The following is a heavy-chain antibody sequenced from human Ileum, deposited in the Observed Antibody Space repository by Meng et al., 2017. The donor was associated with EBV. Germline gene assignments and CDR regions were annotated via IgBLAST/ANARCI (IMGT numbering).Heavy chain of an antibody. CDR2: IYTGGST. J-gene: IGHJ4*02. D-gene: IGHD5-12*01. V-gene: IGHV3-53*01. CDR1: GFTVSSNY. CDR3: ASKSEGYDH. Sequence: VLLVESGGCLIQSGGSLSLYCAVSGFTVSSNYMSWVRQAPGKGLEWVSVIYTGGSTYYADSVKGRFTIPRDNSKNTLYLQMNSLRGEDTAVYYCASKSEGYDHWGQGTLVTVSS.